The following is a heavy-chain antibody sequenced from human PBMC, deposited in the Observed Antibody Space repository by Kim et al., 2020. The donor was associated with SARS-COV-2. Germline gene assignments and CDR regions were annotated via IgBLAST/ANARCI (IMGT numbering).Heavy chain of an antibody. D-gene: IGHD5-18*01. Sequence: SVKVSCKASGGTFSSYAISWVRQAPGQGLEWMGGIIPIFGTGKYRQKFQGRVTITADESTSTAYMELSSLRSEDTAVYYCARSIGYDSSYYYGMDVWGQGTTVTVSS. V-gene: IGHV1-69*13. CDR1: GGTFSSYA. CDR2: IIPIFGTG. CDR3: ARSIGYDSSYYYGMDV. J-gene: IGHJ6*02.